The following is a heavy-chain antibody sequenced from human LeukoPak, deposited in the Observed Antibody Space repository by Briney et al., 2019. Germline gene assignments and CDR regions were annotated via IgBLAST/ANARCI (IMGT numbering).Heavy chain of an antibody. J-gene: IGHJ5*02. CDR2: ISYSGST. CDR1: GGSISSGGYY. Sequence: SETLSLTCTVSGGSISSGGYYWSWIRQPPGKGLEWIGYISYSGSTHYDPSLRSRVIISRGTSRNHFSLNLNSVTTADTAMYYCAKRGPPNYNWFDPWGQGTLVTVSS. CDR3: AKRGPPNYNWFDP. D-gene: IGHD1-1*01. V-gene: IGHV4-30-4*08.